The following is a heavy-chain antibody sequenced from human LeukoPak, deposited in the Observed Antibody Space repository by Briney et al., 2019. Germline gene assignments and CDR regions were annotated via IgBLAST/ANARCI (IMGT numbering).Heavy chain of an antibody. V-gene: IGHV1-18*01. D-gene: IGHD3-9*01. CDR3: ARARYYDILTGYYQGKYYFDY. CDR1: GGTFSSYA. Sequence: GASVKVSCKASGGTFSSYAISWVRQAPGQGLEWMGWISAYNGNTNYAQKLQGRVTMTTDTSTSTAYMELRSLRSDDTAVYYCARARYYDILTGYYQGKYYFDYWGQGTLVTVSS. J-gene: IGHJ4*02. CDR2: ISAYNGNT.